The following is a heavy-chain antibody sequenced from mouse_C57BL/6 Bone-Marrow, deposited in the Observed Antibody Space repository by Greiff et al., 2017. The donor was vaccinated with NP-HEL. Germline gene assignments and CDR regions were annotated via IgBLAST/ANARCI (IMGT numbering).Heavy chain of an antibody. Sequence: VQLQQSGPELVKPGASVKISCKASGYSFTDYNMNWVKQSTGKSLEWIGVINPNYGTTSYNQKFQGKATLTVDQSSSTAYMQLNSLTSEDSAVYYCARPYGSSSAWFAYWGQGTLVTVSA. CDR3: ARPYGSSSAWFAY. CDR1: GYSFTDYN. J-gene: IGHJ3*01. CDR2: INPNYGTT. V-gene: IGHV1-39*01. D-gene: IGHD1-1*01.